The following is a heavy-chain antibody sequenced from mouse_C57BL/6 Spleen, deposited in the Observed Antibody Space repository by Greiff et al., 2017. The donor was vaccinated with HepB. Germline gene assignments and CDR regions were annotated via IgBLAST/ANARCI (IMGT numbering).Heavy chain of an antibody. CDR1: GYAFTNYL. J-gene: IGHJ4*01. V-gene: IGHV1-54*01. Sequence: QVQLKESGAELVRPGTSVKVSCKASGYAFTNYLIEWVKQRPGQGLEWIGVINPGSGGTNYNEKFKGKATLTADKSSSTAYMQLSSLTSEDSAVYFCARGNYDYYAMDYWGQGTSVTVSS. CDR2: INPGSGGT. D-gene: IGHD1-1*02. CDR3: ARGNYDYYAMDY.